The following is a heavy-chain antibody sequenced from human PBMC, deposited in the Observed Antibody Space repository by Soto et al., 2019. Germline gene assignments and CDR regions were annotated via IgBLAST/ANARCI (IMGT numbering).Heavy chain of an antibody. D-gene: IGHD6-19*01. CDR3: ASLEGLATLPYSFDF. CDR1: CGSISSSSYY. J-gene: IGHJ4*02. Sequence: SETLSLTCTVSCGSISSSSYYWGWIRQPQGKGLEWIGSIYYSGSTYYNPSLKSRVTISVDTSKNQFSLKLSSVTAADTAVYYCASLEGLATLPYSFDFWGPGALVSVSS. V-gene: IGHV4-39*01. CDR2: IYYSGST.